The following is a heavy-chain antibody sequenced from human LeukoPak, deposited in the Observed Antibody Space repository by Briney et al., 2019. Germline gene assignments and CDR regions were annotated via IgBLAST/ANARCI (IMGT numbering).Heavy chain of an antibody. D-gene: IGHD4-4*01. Sequence: SQTLSLTCAVSGGSISSGGYSWSWIRQPPGKGLEWIGYIYHSGSTYYNPSLKSRVTISVDRSKNQFSLKLSSVTAADTAVYYCARANPTTVNWFDPWGQGTLVTVSS. CDR2: IYHSGST. V-gene: IGHV4-30-2*01. J-gene: IGHJ5*02. CDR1: GGSISSGGYS. CDR3: ARANPTTVNWFDP.